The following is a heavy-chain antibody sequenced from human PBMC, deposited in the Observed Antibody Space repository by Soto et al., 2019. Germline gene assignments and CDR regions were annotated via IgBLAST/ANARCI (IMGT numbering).Heavy chain of an antibody. CDR3: ARVYSAYSSGWYYAFDI. CDR2: INAGNGNT. J-gene: IGHJ3*02. D-gene: IGHD6-19*01. V-gene: IGHV1-3*01. Sequence: ASVKVSCKASGYTFTSYAMHWVRQAPGQRLEWMGWINAGNGNTKYSQKFQGRVTITRDTSASTAYMELSSLRPEDTAVYYCARVYSAYSSGWYYAFDIWGQGTMVTVSS. CDR1: GYTFTSYA.